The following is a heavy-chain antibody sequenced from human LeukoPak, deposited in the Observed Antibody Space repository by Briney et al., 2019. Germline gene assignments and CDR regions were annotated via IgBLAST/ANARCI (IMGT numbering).Heavy chain of an antibody. CDR2: TRYDGTNP. Sequence: GGSLRLSCTASGFTFSSYGMHWVRQAPGKGLEWVAFTRYDGTNPDHADSVKGRFTMSRDNSENTVYLQMNSLGPEDTAIYYCAKDEGTYYFDSWGRGILVTVST. V-gene: IGHV3-30*02. CDR1: GFTFSSYG. J-gene: IGHJ4*01. CDR3: AKDEGTYYFDS. D-gene: IGHD2-21*01.